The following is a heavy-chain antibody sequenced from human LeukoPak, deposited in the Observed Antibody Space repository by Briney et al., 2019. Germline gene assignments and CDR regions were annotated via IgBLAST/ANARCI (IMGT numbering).Heavy chain of an antibody. CDR2: ISGSSSYK. V-gene: IGHV3-21*01. J-gene: IGHJ4*02. CDR1: GFTFSRYS. Sequence: EGSLRLSCAASGFTFSRYSMNWVRQAPGKGLEWVSSISGSSSYKYYADSVKGRFTISRDNAKNSLYLQMNSLRAEDTAVYYCARDFYDTSGYYYDYWGQGTLVTVSS. CDR3: ARDFYDTSGYYYDY. D-gene: IGHD3-22*01.